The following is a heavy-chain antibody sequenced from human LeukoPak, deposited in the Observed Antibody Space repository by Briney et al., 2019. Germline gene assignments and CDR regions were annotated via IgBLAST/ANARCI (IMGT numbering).Heavy chain of an antibody. J-gene: IGHJ4*02. V-gene: IGHV4-39*07. D-gene: IGHD3-22*01. Sequence: SETLSLTCTVSGGSISSSDYYWGWIRQSPGMGLEWIGFIYNSGSTYYNASLKSRVTISVDTSKNQFSLKLSSVTAADTAVYYCAREPVPQYYYDSSGYQDYWGQGTLVTVSS. CDR1: GGSISSSDYY. CDR2: IYNSGST. CDR3: AREPVPQYYYDSSGYQDY.